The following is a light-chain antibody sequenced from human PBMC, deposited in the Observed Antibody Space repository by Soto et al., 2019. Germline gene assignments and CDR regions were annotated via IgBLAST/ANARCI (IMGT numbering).Light chain of an antibody. CDR2: DAS. Sequence: EIVLTQSPATLSLSPGERATLSFRASQGFSSCLAWYQQKPGQAPRLLIYDASNRATGIPARFSGSGSGTDFTLTISSLEPEDFAVYYCQQRSNWPITFGQGTRLEIK. J-gene: IGKJ5*01. CDR3: QQRSNWPIT. V-gene: IGKV3-11*01. CDR1: QGFSSC.